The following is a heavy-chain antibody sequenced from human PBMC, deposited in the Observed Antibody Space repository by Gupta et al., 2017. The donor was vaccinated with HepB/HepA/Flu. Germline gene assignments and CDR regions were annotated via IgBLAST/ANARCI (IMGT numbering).Heavy chain of an antibody. Sequence: QVQLQASGPGLVKPSGTLSLTCAVSGDSIRSGNWWTWVRQAPGKGLEWIGEINHSGTTTYNPSLKSRVTMSVDTSTNHFSLKVTSVTAADTAMYYCSTRWPLDYWGQGALVTVSS. J-gene: IGHJ4*02. V-gene: IGHV4-4*02. CDR2: INHSGTT. CDR3: STRWPLDY. D-gene: IGHD2-15*01. CDR1: GDSIRSGNW.